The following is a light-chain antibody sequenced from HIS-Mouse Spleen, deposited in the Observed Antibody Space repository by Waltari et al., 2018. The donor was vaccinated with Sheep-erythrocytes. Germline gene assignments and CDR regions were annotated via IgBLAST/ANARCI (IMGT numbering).Light chain of an antibody. Sequence: AIQLTQSPSSLSASVADRVTITCRASQGLTNALAWYQQNPGKAPKLLIYDAPSLESGVPARFSGSGSETDFTLTISSLQPEDFATYYCQQFNNYPRTFGQGTKVEIK. CDR1: QGLTNA. J-gene: IGKJ1*01. V-gene: IGKV1D-13*01. CDR2: DAP. CDR3: QQFNNYPRT.